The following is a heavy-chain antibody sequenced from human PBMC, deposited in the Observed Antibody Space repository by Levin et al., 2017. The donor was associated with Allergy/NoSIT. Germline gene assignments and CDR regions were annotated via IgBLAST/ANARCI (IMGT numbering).Heavy chain of an antibody. V-gene: IGHV3-21*01. CDR3: ASSRLYDNGFDY. CDR2: ISSSSSYI. J-gene: IGHJ4*02. D-gene: IGHD3-22*01. Sequence: GGSLRLSCAASGFTFSSYSMNWVRQAPGKGLEWVSSISSSSSYIYYADSVKGRFTISRDNAKNSLYLQMNSLRAEDTAVYYCASSRLYDNGFDYWGQGTLVTVSS. CDR1: GFTFSSYS.